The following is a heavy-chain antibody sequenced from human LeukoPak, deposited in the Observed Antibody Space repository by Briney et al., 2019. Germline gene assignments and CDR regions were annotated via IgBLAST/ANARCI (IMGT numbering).Heavy chain of an antibody. CDR1: GFTFSSYA. CDR2: ISGSGGST. V-gene: IGHV3-23*01. CDR3: AKDLSYSGSYSTSDY. J-gene: IGHJ4*02. Sequence: GGSLRLSCAASGFTFSSYAMSWVRQAPGKGLEWVSAISGSGGSTYYADSVKGRFTISRDNSKNTLYLQMNSLRAEDTAVYYCAKDLSYSGSYSTSDYWGQGTLVTVSS. D-gene: IGHD1-26*01.